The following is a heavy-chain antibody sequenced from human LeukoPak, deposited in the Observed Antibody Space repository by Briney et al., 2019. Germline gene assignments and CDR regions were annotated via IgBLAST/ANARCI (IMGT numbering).Heavy chain of an antibody. CDR2: INWNGGST. CDR1: GFTFDDYG. V-gene: IGHV3-20*04. Sequence: PGGSLRLSCAASGFTFDDYGMSWVRQAPGKGLEWVSGINWNGGSTGYADSVKGRFTISRDNAKNSLYLQMNSLRAEDTALYYCARPGYTGATPGSFDYWGQGTLVTVSS. CDR3: ARPGYTGATPGSFDY. D-gene: IGHD1-26*01. J-gene: IGHJ4*02.